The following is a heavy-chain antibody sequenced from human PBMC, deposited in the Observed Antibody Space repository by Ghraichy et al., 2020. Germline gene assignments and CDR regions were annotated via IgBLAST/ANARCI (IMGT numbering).Heavy chain of an antibody. Sequence: SETLSLTCAVYGGSFSGYYWSWIRQPPGKGLEWIGEINHSGSTNYNPSLKSRVTISVDTSKNQFSLKLSSVTAADTAVYYCAREVGQTGGTSYKGYWYFDLWGHGTLVTVSS. J-gene: IGHJ2*01. CDR3: AREVGQTGGTSYKGYWYFDL. CDR1: GGSFSGYY. V-gene: IGHV4-34*01. CDR2: INHSGST. D-gene: IGHD2-2*01.